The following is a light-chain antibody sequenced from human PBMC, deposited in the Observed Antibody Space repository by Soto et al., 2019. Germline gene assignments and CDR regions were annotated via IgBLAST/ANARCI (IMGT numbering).Light chain of an antibody. CDR2: GAS. Sequence: EIVMTQSPATLSVSPGERATLSCRASQSVAGNLAWYQQKPGQAPRLLMYGASTRATGIPARFSGSGSGTEFTLTIGSLQSEDFGVYYCQQYNNWPLTFGGGTTVEIK. V-gene: IGKV3-15*01. CDR1: QSVAGN. CDR3: QQYNNWPLT. J-gene: IGKJ4*01.